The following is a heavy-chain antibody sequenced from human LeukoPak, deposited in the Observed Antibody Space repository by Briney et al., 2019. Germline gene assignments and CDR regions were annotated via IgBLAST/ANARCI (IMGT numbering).Heavy chain of an antibody. V-gene: IGHV3-21*05. J-gene: IGHJ4*02. Sequence: VRSLRLSCATSAAGPSFDSHSIDWVRHAPGKGLEWTSFYHSSRNYIFHADYVKGRFTVSRDNARNSLHLQTNSVTAEDTAIYYCAREYNSRARFDYWGQGTLVTVSS. CDR2: YHSSRNYI. CDR1: AAGPSFDSHS. D-gene: IGHD1-20*01. CDR3: AREYNSRARFDY.